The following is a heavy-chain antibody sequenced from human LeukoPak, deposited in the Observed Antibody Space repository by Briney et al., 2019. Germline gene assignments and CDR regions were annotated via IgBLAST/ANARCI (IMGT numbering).Heavy chain of an antibody. CDR1: GYSISSGYY. V-gene: IGHV4-38-2*01. J-gene: IGHJ4*02. Sequence: SSETLSLTCAVSGYSISSGYYWGWIRPPPGKGLEWIGSMYHSGSTYYNPSLKSRVTISVDTSKNQFSLKMSSVTAADTAVYYCARVGAALSFDYWGQGTLVTVSS. D-gene: IGHD6-6*01. CDR3: ARVGAALSFDY. CDR2: MYHSGST.